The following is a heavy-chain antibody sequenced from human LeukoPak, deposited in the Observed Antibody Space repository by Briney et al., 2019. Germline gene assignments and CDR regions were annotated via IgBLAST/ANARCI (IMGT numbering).Heavy chain of an antibody. CDR2: INPNSGGT. CDR3: ARASMVRGVIDAFDI. Sequence: ASVTVSCKASGYTFTGYYMHWVRQAPGQGLEWMGWINPNSGGTNYAQKFQGRVTMTRDASISTAYMELSRLRSDDTAVYYCARASMVRGVIDAFDIWGQGTMVTVSS. CDR1: GYTFTGYY. D-gene: IGHD3-10*01. J-gene: IGHJ3*02. V-gene: IGHV1-2*02.